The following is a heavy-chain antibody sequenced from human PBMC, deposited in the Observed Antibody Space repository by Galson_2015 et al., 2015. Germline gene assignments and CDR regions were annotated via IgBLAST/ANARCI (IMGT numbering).Heavy chain of an antibody. CDR1: GYTFTSYD. J-gene: IGHJ6*02. D-gene: IGHD4-17*01. CDR2: MNPNSGNT. Sequence: SVKVSCKASGYTFTSYDINWVRQAPGQGLEWMGWMNPNSGNTGYAQKFQGRVTMTRNTSISTAYMELSSLRSEDTAVYYCARHDYGVVAPPLAVEAKYGMDCCGRGTAVTVSS. CDR3: ARHDYGVVAPPLAVEAKYGMDC. V-gene: IGHV1-8*01.